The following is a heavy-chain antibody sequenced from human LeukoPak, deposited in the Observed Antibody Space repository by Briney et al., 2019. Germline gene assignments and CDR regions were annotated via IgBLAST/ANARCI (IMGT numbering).Heavy chain of an antibody. Sequence: PSETLSLTCAVFDYSINSNYYWGWIRQPPGKGLEYIGAMYHTGSPYYNPSLKSRVTMSRDTSKNQFSLKLTSLTAADTAVYYXARXXGYYNYHMDVWXKGTTVTVSS. CDR1: DYSINSNYY. J-gene: IGHJ6*03. CDR3: ARXXGYYNYHMDV. CDR2: MYHTGSP. V-gene: IGHV4-38-2*01.